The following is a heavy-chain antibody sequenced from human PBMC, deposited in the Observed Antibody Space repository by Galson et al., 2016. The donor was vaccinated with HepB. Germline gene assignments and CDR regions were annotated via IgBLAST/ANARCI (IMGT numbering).Heavy chain of an antibody. V-gene: IGHV4-39*01. Sequence: SETLSLTCTVSGGSISSGDYYWGWIRQPPGKGLEWVGSLYYRGSTYYNPSLKSRLSISVDTSKNQLPLNLTSVTAADTAVYYCARTKNHKMGATSNQALDIWGQGTVVTVSA. CDR1: GGSISSGDYY. CDR3: ARTKNHKMGATSNQALDI. J-gene: IGHJ3*02. CDR2: LYYRGST. D-gene: IGHD1-26*01.